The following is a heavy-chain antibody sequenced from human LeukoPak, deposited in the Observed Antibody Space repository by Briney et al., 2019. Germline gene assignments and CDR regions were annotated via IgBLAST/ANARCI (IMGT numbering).Heavy chain of an antibody. Sequence: GSLRLSCAASGFTFSSYAMSWVRQAPGKGLEWVSGTSGSGGSTYYAGFVKGRFTISRDNSKNTLYLQMNSLRVEDTAVYYCAKNGGSQCYSHLDSWGQGTLVTVSS. CDR1: GFTFSSYA. J-gene: IGHJ4*02. V-gene: IGHV3-23*01. D-gene: IGHD2-15*01. CDR3: AKNGGSQCYSHLDS. CDR2: TSGSGGST.